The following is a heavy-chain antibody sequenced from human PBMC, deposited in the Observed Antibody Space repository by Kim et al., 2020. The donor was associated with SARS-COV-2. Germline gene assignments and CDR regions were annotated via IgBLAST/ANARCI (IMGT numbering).Heavy chain of an antibody. CDR1: GGSISSSNW. CDR3: ARTGYSSSWGYFQH. V-gene: IGHV4-4*02. D-gene: IGHD6-13*01. J-gene: IGHJ1*01. CDR2: IYHSGST. Sequence: SETLSLTCAVSGGSISSSNWWSWVRQPPGKGLEWIGEIYHSGSTNYNPSLKSRVTISVDKSKNQFSLKLSSVTAADTAVYYCARTGYSSSWGYFQHWGQGTLVTVSS.